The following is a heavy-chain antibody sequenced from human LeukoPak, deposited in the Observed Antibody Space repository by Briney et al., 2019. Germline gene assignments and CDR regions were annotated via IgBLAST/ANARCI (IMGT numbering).Heavy chain of an antibody. J-gene: IGHJ3*02. CDR3: AREAPSWGGPFDI. CDR2: IYYSGST. V-gene: IGHV4-59*01. D-gene: IGHD6-13*01. Sequence: PSETLSLTCTVSGGSISSYYWSWIRQPPGKGLEWIGYIYYSGSTNYNPSLKSRVTISVDTSKNQFSLKLSSVTAADTAVYYCAREAPSWGGPFDIWGQGTMVTVSS. CDR1: GGSISSYY.